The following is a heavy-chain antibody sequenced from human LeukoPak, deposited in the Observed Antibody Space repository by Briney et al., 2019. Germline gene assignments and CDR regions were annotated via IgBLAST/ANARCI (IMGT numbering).Heavy chain of an antibody. J-gene: IGHJ4*02. CDR2: INPNSGGT. D-gene: IGHD3-10*01. V-gene: IGHV1-2*02. Sequence: ASVKVSCKASGHTFTGYYMHWVRQAPGQGLEWMGWINPNSGGTNYAQKFQGRVTMTRDTSISTAYMELSRLRSDDTAVYYCARERPMVRGVPGPFDYWGQGTLVTVSS. CDR1: GHTFTGYY. CDR3: ARERPMVRGVPGPFDY.